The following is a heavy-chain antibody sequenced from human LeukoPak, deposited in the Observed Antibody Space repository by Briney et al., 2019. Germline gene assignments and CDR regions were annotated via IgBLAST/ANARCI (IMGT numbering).Heavy chain of an antibody. Sequence: ASVKVSCKASGYTFTSYDINWVRQATGQGLEWMGWMNPNSGNTNYAQKLQGRVTMTTDTSTSTAYMDLRSLRSDDTAVYYCARRRDMNYYDSSGYDYWGQGTLVTVSS. CDR1: GYTFTSYD. D-gene: IGHD3-22*01. CDR3: ARRRDMNYYDSSGYDY. V-gene: IGHV1-18*01. CDR2: MNPNSGNT. J-gene: IGHJ4*02.